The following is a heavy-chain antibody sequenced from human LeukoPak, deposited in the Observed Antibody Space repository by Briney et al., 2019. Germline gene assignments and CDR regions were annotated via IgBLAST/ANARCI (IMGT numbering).Heavy chain of an antibody. CDR2: IYYSGST. J-gene: IGHJ4*02. CDR3: ARSVCSSTICPFDY. V-gene: IGHV4-39*01. D-gene: IGHD2-2*01. Sequence: SETLSLTCTVSGGSISSGSYYWSWIRQPAGKGLEWIGSIYYSGSTYYHPSLKSRVTISVDTSKNQFSLKLSSVTAADTAVYYCARSVCSSTICPFDYWGQGTVVTVSS. CDR1: GGSISSGSYY.